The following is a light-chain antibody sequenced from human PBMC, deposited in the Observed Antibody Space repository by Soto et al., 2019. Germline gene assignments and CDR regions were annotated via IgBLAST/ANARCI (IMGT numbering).Light chain of an antibody. CDR1: QDISNY. CDR3: QQYDNLPLT. J-gene: IGKJ4*01. V-gene: IGKV1-33*01. CDR2: DAS. Sequence: DIQMTQSPSSLSASVGDRVTITCQASQDISNYLNWYQQKPGKAPQLLIYDASNLETGVPSRFSGSGSRIDVTMTISTLQPEDFATYYGQQYDNLPLTFGGGTKVESK.